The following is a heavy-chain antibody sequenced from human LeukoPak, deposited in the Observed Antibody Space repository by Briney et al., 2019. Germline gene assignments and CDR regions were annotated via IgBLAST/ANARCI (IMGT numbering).Heavy chain of an antibody. CDR2: INHSGST. D-gene: IGHD6-13*01. V-gene: IGHV4-39*07. Sequence: SETLSLTCTVSGGSISSSSYYWGWIRQPPGKGLEWIGEINHSGSTNYNPSLKSRVTISVDTSKNQFSLKLSSVTAADTAVYYCARASSAAAGGMVDYWGQGTLVTVSS. J-gene: IGHJ4*02. CDR3: ARASSAAAGGMVDY. CDR1: GGSISSSSYY.